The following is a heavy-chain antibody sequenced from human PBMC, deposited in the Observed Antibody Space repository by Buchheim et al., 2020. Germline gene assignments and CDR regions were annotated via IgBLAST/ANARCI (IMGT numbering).Heavy chain of an antibody. CDR3: ARRLGTGGVYFVNVWFDP. CDR1: GGSFSGYY. J-gene: IGHJ5*02. Sequence: QVQLQQWGAGLLKPSETLSLTCAVYGGSFSGYYWSWIRQPPGKGLEWIGEINHSGSTNYNPSLKSRVTISVDTSKNQFSLKLSSVTAADTAVYYCARRLGTGGVYFVNVWFDPWGQGTL. D-gene: IGHD2-8*02. CDR2: INHSGST. V-gene: IGHV4-34*01.